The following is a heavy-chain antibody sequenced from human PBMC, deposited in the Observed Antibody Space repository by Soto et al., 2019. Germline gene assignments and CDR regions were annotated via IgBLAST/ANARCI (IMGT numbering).Heavy chain of an antibody. V-gene: IGHV3-7*01. D-gene: IGHD2-2*01. CDR2: IKQDGSEK. J-gene: IGHJ4*02. CDR1: GFTFSSYW. CDR3: ARDISYCNSTSCYAGGRQTIFDY. Sequence: EVQLVESGGGLVQPGGSLRLSCAASGFTFSSYWMSWVRQAPGKGLEWVANIKQDGSEKYYVDSVKGRFTISRDNAKNSLYLQMNSLRAEDTAVYYCARDISYCNSTSCYAGGRQTIFDYWGQGTLVTVSS.